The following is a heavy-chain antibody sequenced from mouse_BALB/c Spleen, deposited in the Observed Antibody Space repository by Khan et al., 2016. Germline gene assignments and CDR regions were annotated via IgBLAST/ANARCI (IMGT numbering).Heavy chain of an antibody. Sequence: EVQLQESGPSLVKPSQTLSLTCSVTVDSITSGYWNWIRKFPGNKLEYMGYISYSGGTYNNPSLKSRISITRDTSKNQYYLQLNSVTTEETGRCYCDRYDGSSYVRGMDYWGKGLSVTVSS. CDR3: DRYDGSSYVRGMDY. V-gene: IGHV3-8*02. D-gene: IGHD1-1*01. CDR1: VDSITSGY. J-gene: IGHJ4*01. CDR2: ISYSGGT.